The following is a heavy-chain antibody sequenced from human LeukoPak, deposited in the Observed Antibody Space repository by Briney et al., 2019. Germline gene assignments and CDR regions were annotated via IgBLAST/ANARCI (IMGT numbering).Heavy chain of an antibody. J-gene: IGHJ4*02. CDR2: ISTSSTTI. V-gene: IGHV3-48*01. D-gene: IGHD3-22*01. CDR1: GFTFSSYS. Sequence: GGSLRLSCAASGFTFSSYSMNWVRQAPGKGLEWLSYISTSSTTIYYADSVKGRFTISRDNAKNSLYLQMNSLRAEDTAVYYCARDQDYYDSSGGGYYFDYWGQGTLVTVSS. CDR3: ARDQDYYDSSGGGYYFDY.